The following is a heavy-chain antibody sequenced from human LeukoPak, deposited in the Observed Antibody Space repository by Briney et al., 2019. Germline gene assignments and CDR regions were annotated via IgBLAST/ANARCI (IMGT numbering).Heavy chain of an antibody. CDR1: GYNFPTFW. CDR2: IYPGDSDT. CDR3: ARLLDYDSTYYYMDV. J-gene: IGHJ6*03. Sequence: GESLKISCETSGYNFPTFWIAWVRQVPGKGLEWMGVIYPGDSDTRYSPSFQGQVSISVDTSLSTAYLQWRSLRASDTAMYYCARLLDYDSTYYYMDVWGIGTSVIVS. D-gene: IGHD4-17*01. V-gene: IGHV5-51*01.